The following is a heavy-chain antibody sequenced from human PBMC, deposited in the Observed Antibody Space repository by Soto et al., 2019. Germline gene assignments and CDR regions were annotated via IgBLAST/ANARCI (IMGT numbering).Heavy chain of an antibody. CDR2: TYYRSKWYN. CDR3: ARQQPSGVYCSGVEFDY. V-gene: IGHV6-1*01. J-gene: IGHJ4*02. CDR1: GDSVSSNSAA. D-gene: IGHD6-19*01. Sequence: PSQTLSLTCAISGDSVSSNSAAWNWIRQSPSRGLEWLGRTYYRSKWYNDYAVSVKSRITINPDTSKNQFSLQLNSVTPEDTAVYYCARQQPSGVYCSGVEFDYWGQGTLVTVSS.